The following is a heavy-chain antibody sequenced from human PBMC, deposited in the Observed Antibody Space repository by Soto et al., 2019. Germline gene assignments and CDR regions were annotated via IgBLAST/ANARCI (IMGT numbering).Heavy chain of an antibody. J-gene: IGHJ4*02. V-gene: IGHV1-69*02. D-gene: IGHD3-10*01. CDR2: VIPILGMA. CDR3: TTNYGSGSTHFDY. Sequence: QVQLVQSGAEVKKPGSSVKVSCTASEGTFNSYTISWVRQAPGQGLEWMGRVIPILGMANFAQKFQGRVMITADKSTSTAYMVPSSLRSDDTAVYYCTTNYGSGSTHFDYWGQGTLVTVSS. CDR1: EGTFNSYT.